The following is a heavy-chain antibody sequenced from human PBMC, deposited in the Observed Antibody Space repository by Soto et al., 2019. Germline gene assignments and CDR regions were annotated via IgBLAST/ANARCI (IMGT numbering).Heavy chain of an antibody. CDR2: INAGNGNT. CDR3: AGVGVAGRHGFDI. CDR1: GYTSTSYA. Sequence: ASVKVSCKASGYTSTSYAMHWVRQAPGQRLEWMGWINAGNGNTTYSQKFQGRVTITRDTSATTAYMDLSSLRSEDTAVYYCAGVGVAGRHGFDIWGQGTRVTVSS. J-gene: IGHJ3*02. D-gene: IGHD6-13*01. V-gene: IGHV1-3*01.